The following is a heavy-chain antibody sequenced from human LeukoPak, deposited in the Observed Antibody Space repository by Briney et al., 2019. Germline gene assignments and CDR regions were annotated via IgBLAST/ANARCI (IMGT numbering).Heavy chain of an antibody. D-gene: IGHD2-2*01. Sequence: PSETLSLTCAVYGGSFSGYYWSWIRQPPGKGLEWIGEINHSGSTNYNPSLKSRVTISVDTSKNQFSLKLSSVTAADTAVYYCARDKAHCSSTSCPPAAEWVQHWGQGTLVTVSS. V-gene: IGHV4-34*01. J-gene: IGHJ1*01. CDR3: ARDKAHCSSTSCPPAAEWVQH. CDR1: GGSFSGYY. CDR2: INHSGST.